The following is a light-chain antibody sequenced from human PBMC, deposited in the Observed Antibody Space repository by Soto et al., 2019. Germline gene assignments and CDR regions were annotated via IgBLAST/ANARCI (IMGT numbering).Light chain of an antibody. J-gene: IGKJ1*01. Sequence: ELVLTQSPCTLSLSPGERATLSCRASQSVSSNLAWYQQKPGQAPRLLIYGASNRATGIPDRFSGSGSGTDFTLTISRLEPEDFAVYYCQQYVTSPWAFGQGTKVDIK. V-gene: IGKV3-20*01. CDR3: QQYVTSPWA. CDR1: QSVSSN. CDR2: GAS.